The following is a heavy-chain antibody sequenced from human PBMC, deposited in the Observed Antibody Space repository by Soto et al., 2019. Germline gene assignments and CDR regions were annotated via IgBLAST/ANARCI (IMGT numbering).Heavy chain of an antibody. CDR2: IYHSGST. D-gene: IGHD6-13*01. J-gene: IGHJ6*02. CDR3: ARLVSSSWYEDYYYGMDV. CDR1: GGSISTSSW. Sequence: SETLSLPCAVSGGSISTSSWLGWVRLPPGKGLEWIGEIYHSGSTNYNPSLKSRVTISVDKSKNQFSLKLSSVTAADTAVYYCARLVSSSWYEDYYYGMDVWGQGTTVT. V-gene: IGHV4-4*02.